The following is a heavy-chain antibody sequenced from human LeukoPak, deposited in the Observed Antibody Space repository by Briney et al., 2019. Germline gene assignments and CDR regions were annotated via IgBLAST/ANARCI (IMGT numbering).Heavy chain of an antibody. V-gene: IGHV3-33*01. Sequence: GGSLRLSCAASGFTFSTYGMHWVRQAPGKGLEWVAVIWSDGSNNDYADSVKGRFTISRDNSKDTLYLQMNSLRAEDTAVYYYARDLRKGRYFDYWGQGTLVTFSS. J-gene: IGHJ4*02. CDR1: GFTFSTYG. CDR3: ARDLRKGRYFDY. CDR2: IWSDGSNN.